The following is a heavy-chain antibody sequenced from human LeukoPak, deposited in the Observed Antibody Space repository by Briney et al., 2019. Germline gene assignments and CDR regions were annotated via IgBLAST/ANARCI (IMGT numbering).Heavy chain of an antibody. V-gene: IGHV3-7*01. CDR3: MCWGTDNH. J-gene: IGHJ4*02. D-gene: IGHD7-27*01. Sequence: GGSLRLSCTFSGLTFRSYWMNWVRPAPGKGLEWVANVNPGGNEIRSVDSVKGRSIISRDNAKNSLDLQVSSLRVEDTAVYYCMCWGTDNHWGQGILVTVSS. CDR1: GLTFRSYW. CDR2: VNPGGNEI.